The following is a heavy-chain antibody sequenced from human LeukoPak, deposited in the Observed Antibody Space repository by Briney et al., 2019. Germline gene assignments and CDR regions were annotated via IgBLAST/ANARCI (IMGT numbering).Heavy chain of an antibody. CDR2: INPGNGNT. J-gene: IGHJ5*02. V-gene: IGHV1-3*01. D-gene: IGHD3-22*01. CDR1: GYTFTSYA. Sequence: ASVKVSCKASGYTFTSYAIHWVRQAPGQRLEWMGWINPGNGNTKYSRNFQGRVTITRDTSATTAYMELSSLRSEDTAIYYCARVVPDYFDSSGYQEGWFDPWGQGTLVTVSS. CDR3: ARVVPDYFDSSGYQEGWFDP.